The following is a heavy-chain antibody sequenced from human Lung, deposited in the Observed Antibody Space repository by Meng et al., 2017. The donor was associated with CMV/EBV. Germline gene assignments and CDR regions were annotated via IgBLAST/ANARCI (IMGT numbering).Heavy chain of an antibody. CDR2: ISSSSYI. D-gene: IGHD2-2*01. CDR3: ARGCSSTSCYSDAVDI. Sequence: GGSLRLXCAASGFTFSSYSMNWVRQAPGKGLEWVSSISSSSYIYYADSVKGRFTISRDNAKNSLYLQMNSLRAEDTAVYYCARGCSSTSCYSDAVDIWGQGTMVTVSS. CDR1: GFTFSSYS. J-gene: IGHJ3*02. V-gene: IGHV3-21*01.